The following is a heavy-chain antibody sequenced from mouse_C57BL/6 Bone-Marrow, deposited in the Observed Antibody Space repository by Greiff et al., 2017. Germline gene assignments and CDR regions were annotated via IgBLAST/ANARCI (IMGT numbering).Heavy chain of an antibody. Sequence: VQLQQSGAELVRPGASVKLSCKASGYTFTDYYINWVKQRPGQGLEWIARIYPGSGNTYYNEKFKGKATLTADKSSSTAYMELRSLTSEDSAVYFCAIYYYGRGAWFAYWGQGTLVTVSA. D-gene: IGHD1-1*01. CDR2: IYPGSGNT. CDR1: GYTFTDYY. V-gene: IGHV1-76*01. CDR3: AIYYYGRGAWFAY. J-gene: IGHJ3*01.